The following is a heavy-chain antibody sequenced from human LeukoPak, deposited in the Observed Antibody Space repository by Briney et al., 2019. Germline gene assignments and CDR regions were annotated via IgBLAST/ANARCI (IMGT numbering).Heavy chain of an antibody. D-gene: IGHD6-13*01. CDR1: GGSFSGYY. V-gene: IGHV4-34*01. J-gene: IGHJ5*02. Sequence: SETLSLTCAVYGGSFSGYYWSWIRQPPGKGLEWIGEINHSGSTNYNPSLKSRVTISVDTSKNQFSLKLSSVTAADTAVYYCARASGAAAGMSRWFDPWGQGTLVTVSS. CDR2: INHSGST. CDR3: ARASGAAAGMSRWFDP.